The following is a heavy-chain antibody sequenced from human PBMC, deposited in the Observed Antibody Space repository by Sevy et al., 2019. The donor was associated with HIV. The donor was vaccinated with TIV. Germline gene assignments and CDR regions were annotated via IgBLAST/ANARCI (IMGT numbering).Heavy chain of an antibody. CDR3: AIADSIAVAGTLDY. V-gene: IGHV4-61*01. J-gene: IGHJ4*02. CDR1: GGSVSSGSYY. CDR2: IYYSGST. D-gene: IGHD6-19*01. Sequence: SETLSLTCTVSGGSVSSGSYYWSWIRQPPGKGLEWIGYIYYSGSTNYNPSLKSRVTISVDTSKNQFSLKLSSVTAADTAVYYSAIADSIAVAGTLDYWGQGTLVTVSS.